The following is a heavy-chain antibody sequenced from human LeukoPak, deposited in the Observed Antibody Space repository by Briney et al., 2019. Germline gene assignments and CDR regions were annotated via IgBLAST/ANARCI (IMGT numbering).Heavy chain of an antibody. J-gene: IGHJ4*02. Sequence: GGSLRLSCAAPEFTFSSYSMSWVRQAPGKGLEWVANIKEDGSEKYYVDSVKGRFTISRDNAKNSLYLQMNSLRAEDTAVYYCASTIATRYFDYWGQGTLVTVSS. D-gene: IGHD6-6*01. V-gene: IGHV3-7*03. CDR3: ASTIATRYFDY. CDR1: EFTFSSYS. CDR2: IKEDGSEK.